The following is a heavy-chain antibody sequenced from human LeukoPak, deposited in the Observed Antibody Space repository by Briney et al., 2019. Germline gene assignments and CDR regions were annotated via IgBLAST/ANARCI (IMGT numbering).Heavy chain of an antibody. V-gene: IGHV4-34*01. Sequence: TSETLSLTCAVYGESFSGYYWSWIRQPPGKGLEWIGEINHSGSTNYNPSLKGRVTISVDTSKNQFSLKLSSVTAADTAVYYCARGSTQLWRRDSWFDPWGQGTLVTASS. D-gene: IGHD5-18*01. J-gene: IGHJ5*02. CDR2: INHSGST. CDR1: GESFSGYY. CDR3: ARGSTQLWRRDSWFDP.